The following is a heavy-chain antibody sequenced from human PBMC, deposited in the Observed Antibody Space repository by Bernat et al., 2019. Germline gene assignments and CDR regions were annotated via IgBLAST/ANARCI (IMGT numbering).Heavy chain of an antibody. V-gene: IGHV3-48*03. D-gene: IGHD3-3*01. J-gene: IGHJ4*02. CDR3: ARDLERTILFSLPLGSDY. CDR1: GFTFSSYE. CDR2: ISSSGSTI. Sequence: EVQLVESGGGLVQPGGSLRLSCAASGFTFSSYEMNWVRQAPGKGLEWVSYISSSGSTIYYADSVKGRFTISRDNAKNSLYLQMNSLRAEDTAVYYCARDLERTILFSLPLGSDYWGQGTLVTVSS.